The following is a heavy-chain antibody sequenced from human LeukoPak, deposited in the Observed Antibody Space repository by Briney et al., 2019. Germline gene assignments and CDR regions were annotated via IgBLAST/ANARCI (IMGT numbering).Heavy chain of an antibody. Sequence: GGSLRLSCEASGFTFSYYAMSWVRQAPGKGLEWVSTISGGDISTYYADSVKGRFTIPRDNSQDTVYLQMDSLRADDTAVDYCAKDLSWGSGVVDTRIPVEIHHWGQGALVSVSS. V-gene: IGHV3-23*01. CDR3: AKDLSWGSGVVDTRIPVEIHH. J-gene: IGHJ5*02. CDR1: GFTFSYYA. D-gene: IGHD2-15*01. CDR2: ISGGDIST.